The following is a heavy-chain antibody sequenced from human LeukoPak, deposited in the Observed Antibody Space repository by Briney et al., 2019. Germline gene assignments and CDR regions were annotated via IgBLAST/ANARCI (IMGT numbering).Heavy chain of an antibody. J-gene: IGHJ4*02. Sequence: ASVKVSCKASGYTVTSYYMHWVRQAPGQGLEWMGIINPSGGSTIYAQKFQGRVTMTEDTSTDTAYMELSSLRSEDTAVYYCATGPLSSSWYVELDYWGQGTLVTVSS. V-gene: IGHV1-46*01. CDR3: ATGPLSSSWYVELDY. CDR1: GYTVTSYY. D-gene: IGHD6-13*01. CDR2: INPSGGST.